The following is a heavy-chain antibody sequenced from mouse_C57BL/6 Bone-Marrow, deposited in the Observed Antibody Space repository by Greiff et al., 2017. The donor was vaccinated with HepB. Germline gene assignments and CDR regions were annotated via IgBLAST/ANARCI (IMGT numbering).Heavy chain of an antibody. D-gene: IGHD1-1*02. CDR1: GYNFTSYW. Sequence: VQLQQPGAELVKPGASVKLSCQASGYNFTSYWMHWVKQRPGRGLEWIGRIDPNSGGTKYNEKFKSKATLTVDKPSSTAYMQISSLTSEDSAVYYCARRWARGGYFDVWGTGTTVTVSS. V-gene: IGHV1-72*01. CDR3: ARRWARGGYFDV. CDR2: IDPNSGGT. J-gene: IGHJ1*03.